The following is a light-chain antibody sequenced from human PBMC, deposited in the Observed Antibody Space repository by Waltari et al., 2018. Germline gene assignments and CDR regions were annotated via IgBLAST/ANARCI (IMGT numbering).Light chain of an antibody. Sequence: QSALTQPASVSGSPGQSITIPCTGTSSDVGRYNLVSWYQQHPGKAPKVMIYEVTKRPSGVSNRFSGSKSGNTASLTISGLQAEDEADYYCCSYAGSTTVEFGGGTKLTVL. CDR2: EVT. CDR1: SSDVGRYNL. J-gene: IGLJ2*01. CDR3: CSYAGSTTVE. V-gene: IGLV2-23*02.